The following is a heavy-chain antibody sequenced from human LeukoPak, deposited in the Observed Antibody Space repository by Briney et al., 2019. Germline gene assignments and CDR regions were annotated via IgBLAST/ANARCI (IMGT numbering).Heavy chain of an antibody. J-gene: IGHJ4*02. Sequence: PSETLSLTCAVYGGSFSGYYWSWIRQPPGKGLEWIGEINHSGSTNYNPSLKSRVTISVDTSKDHFSLRLSSVTAADTAVYYCARQARGSYPEFDHWGQGTLVTVSS. CDR1: GGSFSGYY. CDR3: ARQARGSYPEFDH. D-gene: IGHD1-26*01. V-gene: IGHV4-34*01. CDR2: INHSGST.